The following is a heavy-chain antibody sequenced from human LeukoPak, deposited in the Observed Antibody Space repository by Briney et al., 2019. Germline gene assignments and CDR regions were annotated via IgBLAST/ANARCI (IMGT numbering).Heavy chain of an antibody. D-gene: IGHD3-10*01. V-gene: IGHV3-21*01. Sequence: GGSLRLSCAASGFTFSSYSMTWVRQAPGKRLEWVSSISSSSSYIYYADSVKGRFTISRDNAKNSLYLQMNSLRAEDTAVYYCARGVRLWFGELSAWGQGTLVTVSS. CDR3: ARGVRLWFGELSA. CDR1: GFTFSSYS. J-gene: IGHJ5*02. CDR2: ISSSSSYI.